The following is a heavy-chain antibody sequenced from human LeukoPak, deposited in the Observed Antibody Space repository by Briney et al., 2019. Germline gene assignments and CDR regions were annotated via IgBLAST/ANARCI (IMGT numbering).Heavy chain of an antibody. CDR1: GGSFSGYY. D-gene: IGHD4-11*01. Sequence: PSETLSLTCAVYGGSFSGYYWSWIRQPPGKGLEWVGEINHSGSTNYNPSVKSRVTISVDTSKNQFSLKLSSVTAADTAVYYCARGLFYSKIFDYWGQGTLVTVSS. V-gene: IGHV4-34*01. CDR3: ARGLFYSKIFDY. J-gene: IGHJ4*02. CDR2: INHSGST.